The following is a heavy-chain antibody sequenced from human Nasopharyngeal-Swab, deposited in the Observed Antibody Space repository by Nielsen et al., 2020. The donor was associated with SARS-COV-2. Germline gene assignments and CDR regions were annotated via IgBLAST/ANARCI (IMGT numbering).Heavy chain of an antibody. Sequence: SETLSLTCTVSGCSIISYYWSWIRQPPGKGLEWIRYIYYSGSTNYNPSLKSRVTISVDTSKNQFSLKLSSVTAADTAVYYCARGRRGSSWDLNWFDPWGQGTLVTVSS. CDR1: GCSIISYY. V-gene: IGHV4-59*01. J-gene: IGHJ5*02. CDR3: ARGRRGSSWDLNWFDP. D-gene: IGHD6-13*01. CDR2: IYYSGST.